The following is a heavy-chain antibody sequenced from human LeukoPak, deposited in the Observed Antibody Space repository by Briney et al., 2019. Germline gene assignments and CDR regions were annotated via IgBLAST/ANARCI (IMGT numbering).Heavy chain of an antibody. V-gene: IGHV3-23*01. CDR2: ISGSGGST. D-gene: IGHD3-9*01. J-gene: IGHJ4*02. CDR3: AKMPQAGYDILTGYHLFDY. CDR1: GFTFSSYA. Sequence: PGGSLRLSCAASGFTFSSYAMSWVRQAPGKGLEWVSAISGSGGSTYYADSVKGRFTISRDNSKNTLYLQMNSLRAEGTAVYYCAKMPQAGYDILTGYHLFDYWGQGTLVTVSS.